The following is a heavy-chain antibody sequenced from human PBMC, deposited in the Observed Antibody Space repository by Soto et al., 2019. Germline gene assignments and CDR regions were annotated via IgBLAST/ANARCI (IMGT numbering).Heavy chain of an antibody. J-gene: IGHJ5*02. V-gene: IGHV4-59*12. Sequence: SETLSLTCTVSGGSISSFYWSWIRQAPGRGLEWIGLIYYSGSTNYNPSLKSRVTISLDTSKNTLYLQMNSLRAEDTAVYYCAKEKISTSCCNWFDPWGQGTLVTVSS. CDR2: IYYSGST. D-gene: IGHD2-2*01. CDR1: GGSISSFY. CDR3: AKEKISTSCCNWFDP.